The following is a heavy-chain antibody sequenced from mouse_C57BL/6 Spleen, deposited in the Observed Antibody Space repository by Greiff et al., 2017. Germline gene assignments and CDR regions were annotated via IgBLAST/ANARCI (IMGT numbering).Heavy chain of an antibody. D-gene: IGHD2-4*01. CDR3: ARDYDYLAY. CDR1: GFTFSDYG. V-gene: IGHV5-17*01. J-gene: IGHJ3*01. CDR2: ISSGSSTI. Sequence: EVKLMESGGGLVKPGGSLKLSCAASGFTFSDYGMHWVRQAPEKGLEWVAYISSGSSTIYYADTVKGRFTISRDNAKNTLFLQMTSLRSEDTAMYYCARDYDYLAYWGQGTLVTVSA.